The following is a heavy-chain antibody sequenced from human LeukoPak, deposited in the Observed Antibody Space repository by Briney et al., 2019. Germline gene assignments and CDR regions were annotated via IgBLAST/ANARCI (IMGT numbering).Heavy chain of an antibody. CDR2: IRQDGSER. D-gene: IGHD1-26*01. J-gene: IGHJ4*02. V-gene: IGHV3-7*01. Sequence: GGSLRLSCATSGFTFSNYWMSWVRQAPGKGLEWVANIRQDGSERYYVDSVKGRFTISRDNAKNSLYLQMNSLRAEDTAVYYCARYGGSYYFDNWGQGALVTVSS. CDR1: GFTFSNYW. CDR3: ARYGGSYYFDN.